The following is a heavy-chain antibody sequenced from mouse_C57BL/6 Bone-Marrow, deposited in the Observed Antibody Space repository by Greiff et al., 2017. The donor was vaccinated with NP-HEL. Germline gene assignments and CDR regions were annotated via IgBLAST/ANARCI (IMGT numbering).Heavy chain of an antibody. CDR1: GYTFTSYW. CDR2: IYPGSGST. J-gene: IGHJ2*01. D-gene: IGHD1-1*01. Sequence: VQLQQPGAELVKPGASVKMSCKASGYTFTSYWITWVKQRPGQGLEWIGDIYPGSGSTNYNEKFKSKGTLTVDTSSSTAYMQLSSLTSEGAAVYCSAGSYYGSSYGPFDYWGQGTTLTVSS. V-gene: IGHV1-55*01. CDR3: AGSYYGSSYGPFDY.